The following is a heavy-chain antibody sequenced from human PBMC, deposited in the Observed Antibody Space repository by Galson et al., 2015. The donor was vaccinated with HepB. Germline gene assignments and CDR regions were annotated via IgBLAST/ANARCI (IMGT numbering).Heavy chain of an antibody. V-gene: IGHV3-21*01. CDR1: GFTFSSYS. Sequence: SLRLSCAASGFTFSSYSMNWVRQAPGKGLEWVSSISSSSSYIYYADSVKGRFTISRDNAKNSLYLQMNSLRAEDTAVYYCARDFYQLLWGWFDPWGQGTLVTVSS. CDR3: ARDFYQLLWGWFDP. CDR2: ISSSSSYI. D-gene: IGHD2-2*01. J-gene: IGHJ5*02.